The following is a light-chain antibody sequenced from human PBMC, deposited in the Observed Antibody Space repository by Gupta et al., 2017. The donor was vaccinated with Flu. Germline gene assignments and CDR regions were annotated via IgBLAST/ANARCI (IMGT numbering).Light chain of an antibody. CDR3: QSADNSGTYVV. V-gene: IGLV3-25*03. J-gene: IGLJ2*01. CDR1: TLSTQY. Sequence: PSVSVSPGQTATITCSGNTLSTQYTYWYQQKPGQAPVLVIFKDTERPSGIPERFSGSNSGTTATLTISGVQAEDEAAYYCQSADNSGTYVVFGGGTKLTV. CDR2: KDT.